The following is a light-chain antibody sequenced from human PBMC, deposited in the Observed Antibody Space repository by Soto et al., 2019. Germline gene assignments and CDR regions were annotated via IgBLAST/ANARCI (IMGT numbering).Light chain of an antibody. J-gene: IGLJ7*01. CDR3: CSYAGSYTYV. CDR2: DVS. CDR1: SSDVGGYNY. V-gene: IGLV2-11*01. Sequence: QSALTQPRSVSGSPGQSVTISCTGTSSDVGGYNYVSWYQQHPGKAPKLMIYDVSKRPSGVPDRFSGSKSGNTASLTISGLQAEDEADYYCCSYAGSYTYVFGTGTQLTVL.